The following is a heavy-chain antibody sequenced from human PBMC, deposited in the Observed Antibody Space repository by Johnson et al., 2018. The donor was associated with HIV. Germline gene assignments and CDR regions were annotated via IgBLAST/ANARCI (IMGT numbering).Heavy chain of an antibody. CDR1: GFTFSNYG. J-gene: IGHJ3*02. CDR2: IRYDGSNK. D-gene: IGHD3-10*01. V-gene: IGHV3-30*02. Sequence: QVQLVESGGGVVQPGGSLRLSCAASGFTFSNYGMHWVRQAPGKGLEWVAFIRYDGSNKYYADSVKGRFTISRDNSKNTLYLQMNSLRAEDTAIYYCAKGGMGVGSGGSDAFDIWGQGTMVTVSS. CDR3: AKGGMGVGSGGSDAFDI.